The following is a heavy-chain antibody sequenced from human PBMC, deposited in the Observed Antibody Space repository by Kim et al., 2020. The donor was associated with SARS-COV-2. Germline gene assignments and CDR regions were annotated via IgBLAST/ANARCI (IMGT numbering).Heavy chain of an antibody. Sequence: GGSLRLSCAASVFTFSSYGMHWVRQAPGKGLEWVAVISYDGSNKYYADSVKGRFTISRDNSKNTLYLQMNSLRAEDTAVYYCAKDREKGYYDSSGLFDYWGQGTLVTVSS. D-gene: IGHD3-22*01. CDR1: VFTFSSYG. J-gene: IGHJ4*02. CDR2: ISYDGSNK. CDR3: AKDREKGYYDSSGLFDY. V-gene: IGHV3-30*18.